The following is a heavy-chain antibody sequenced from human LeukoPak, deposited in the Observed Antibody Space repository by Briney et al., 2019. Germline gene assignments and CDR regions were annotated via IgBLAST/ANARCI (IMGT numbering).Heavy chain of an antibody. J-gene: IGHJ5*02. CDR1: GFNFSSHA. Sequence: PGGSLRLSCSASGFNFSSHAMHWVRQAPGKGLESVSAISGNGGSTYYGDSVKGRFTISRDNSKNTLYLQMSSLRPEDTAVYYCLRELYAANWFDPWGQGTLVTVSS. V-gene: IGHV3-64D*09. CDR3: LRELYAANWFDP. CDR2: ISGNGGST. D-gene: IGHD1-7*01.